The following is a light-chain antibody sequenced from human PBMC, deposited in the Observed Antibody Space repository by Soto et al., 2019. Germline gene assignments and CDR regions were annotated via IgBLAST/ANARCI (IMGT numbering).Light chain of an antibody. CDR3: HQYATSSPT. J-gene: IGKJ2*01. CDR1: QSISVY. V-gene: IGKV1-5*01. CDR2: GGS. Sequence: DIQMTQSPSTLSASVGDRVTITCRASQSISVYLAWYQQRPREAPKLLIYGGSSLESGVPSRFSGSGSGTEFTLTISSLQPTDFATYYCHQYATSSPTFGQGTNLEI.